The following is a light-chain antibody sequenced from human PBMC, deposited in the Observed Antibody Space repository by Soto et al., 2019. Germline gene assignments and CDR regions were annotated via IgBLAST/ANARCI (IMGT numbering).Light chain of an antibody. CDR2: GAS. J-gene: IGKJ1*01. CDR1: QSVSSSY. CDR3: QQYGSSKS. V-gene: IGKV3-20*01. Sequence: EIVLTQSPGTLSLSPGERATLSCRASQSVSSSYLAWYQQKPGQAPRLLIYGASSRATGIPDRFSGSGSGTDITITISRLEPKDFAVYYCQQYGSSKSFGQGTKLEIK.